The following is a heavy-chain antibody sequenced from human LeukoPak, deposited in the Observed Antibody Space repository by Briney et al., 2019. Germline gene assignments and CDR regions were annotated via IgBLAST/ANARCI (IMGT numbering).Heavy chain of an antibody. V-gene: IGHV3-15*01. CDR2: IKSKTDGGTT. CDR3: TTDLPPIVVVGRDFDY. D-gene: IGHD2-15*01. J-gene: IGHJ4*02. CDR1: GFTFSSYW. Sequence: GGSLRLSCAASGFTFSSYWMSWVRQAPGKGLEWVGRIKSKTDGGTTDYAAPVKGRFTISRDDSKNTLYLQMNSLKTEDTAVYYCTTDLPPIVVVGRDFDYWGQGTLVTVSS.